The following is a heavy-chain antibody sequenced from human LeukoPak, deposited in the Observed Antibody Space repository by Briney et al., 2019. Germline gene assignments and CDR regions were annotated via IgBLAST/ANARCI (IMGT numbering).Heavy chain of an antibody. CDR1: GFTFSSYC. CDR3: ANILYDYVWGSYRYPDY. CDR2: IRYDGSNT. V-gene: IGHV3-30*02. Sequence: GGSLRLSCAASGFTFSSYCMHWVRQAPGKGLEWVARIRYDGSNTNYADSVKGRFTISRDNSKNTLYLQMNSLRAEDTAVYYCANILYDYVWGSYRYPDYWGQGTLVTVSS. J-gene: IGHJ4*02. D-gene: IGHD3-16*02.